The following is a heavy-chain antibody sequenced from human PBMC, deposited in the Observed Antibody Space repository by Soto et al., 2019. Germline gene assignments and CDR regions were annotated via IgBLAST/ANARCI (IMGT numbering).Heavy chain of an antibody. V-gene: IGHV3-30*18. CDR1: GFIFSNYA. J-gene: IGHJ4*02. Sequence: GGSLRLSCAASGFIFSNYAMHWVRQAPGKGLEWMAVISYDGSNKYYADSVKGRFTISRDNPKSTLYLQMNSLRPDDTAVYYCAKVHDNSWYNFDRWGLGTLVTVSS. D-gene: IGHD6-13*01. CDR2: ISYDGSNK. CDR3: AKVHDNSWYNFDR.